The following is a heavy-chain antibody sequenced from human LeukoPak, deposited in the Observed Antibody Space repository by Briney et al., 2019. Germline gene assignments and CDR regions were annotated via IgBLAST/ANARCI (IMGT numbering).Heavy chain of an antibody. CDR1: GYTFTSYY. Sequence: ASVKVSCKASGYTFTSYYMHWVRQAPGQGLEWMGIINPSGGSTSYAQKFQGRVTMTRDTSISTAYMELSRLRSDDTAVYYCARVRYRLAETYIDYWGQGTLVTVSS. CDR2: INPSGGST. V-gene: IGHV1-46*01. CDR3: ARVRYRLAETYIDY. D-gene: IGHD3-16*01. J-gene: IGHJ4*02.